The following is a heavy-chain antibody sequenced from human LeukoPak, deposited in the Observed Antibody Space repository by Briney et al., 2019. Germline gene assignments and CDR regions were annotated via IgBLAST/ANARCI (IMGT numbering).Heavy chain of an antibody. J-gene: IGHJ4*02. Sequence: VASVKVSCKASGYTFTSYGISWVRQAPGQGLEWMGWISAYNGNTNYAQKLQGRVTITADKSTSTAYMELSSLRSEDTAVYYCASLCSGGSCYSDWGQGTLVTVSS. V-gene: IGHV1-18*01. CDR3: ASLCSGGSCYSD. D-gene: IGHD2-15*01. CDR2: ISAYNGNT. CDR1: GYTFTSYG.